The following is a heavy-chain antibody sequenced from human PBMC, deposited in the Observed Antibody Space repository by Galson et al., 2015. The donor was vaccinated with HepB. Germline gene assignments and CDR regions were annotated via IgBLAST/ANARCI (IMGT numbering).Heavy chain of an antibody. CDR1: GFTFSSYS. CDR3: AREGWYYGSGSYYYYFDY. V-gene: IGHV3-21*01. Sequence: SLRLSCAASGFTFSSYSMNWVRQAPGKGLEWVSSISSSSSYIYYADSVKGRFTISRDNAKNSLYLQMNSLRAEDTAVYYCAREGWYYGSGSYYYYFDYWGQGTLVTVSS. CDR2: ISSSSSYI. J-gene: IGHJ4*02. D-gene: IGHD3-10*01.